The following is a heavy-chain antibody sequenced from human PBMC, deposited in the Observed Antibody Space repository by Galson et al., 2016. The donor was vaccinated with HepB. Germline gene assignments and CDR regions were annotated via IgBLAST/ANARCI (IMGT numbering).Heavy chain of an antibody. D-gene: IGHD6-13*01. CDR1: GFTFSSYA. Sequence: SLRLSCAASGFTFSSYAMSWVRQAPGKGLEWVSAISGSGGSTYYADSVKGRLTISRDNSQNTLYLQMNSLRPEDTAIYYCAKERLGITAAGTGMGSWGQGTLVTVPS. CDR3: AKERLGITAAGTGMGS. CDR2: ISGSGGST. J-gene: IGHJ5*02. V-gene: IGHV3-23*01.